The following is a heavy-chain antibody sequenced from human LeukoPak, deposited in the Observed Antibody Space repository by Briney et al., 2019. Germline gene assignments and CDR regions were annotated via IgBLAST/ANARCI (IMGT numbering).Heavy chain of an antibody. Sequence: ASVKVSCKASGYTFTSYYMHWVRQAPGQGLEWMGIINPSGGSTSYAQKLQGRVTMTTDTSTSTAYMELRSLRSDDTAVYYCARDQTPLRFLEWLSSMDVWGQGTTVTVSS. J-gene: IGHJ6*02. V-gene: IGHV1-46*01. CDR1: GYTFTSYY. CDR3: ARDQTPLRFLEWLSSMDV. D-gene: IGHD3-3*01. CDR2: INPSGGST.